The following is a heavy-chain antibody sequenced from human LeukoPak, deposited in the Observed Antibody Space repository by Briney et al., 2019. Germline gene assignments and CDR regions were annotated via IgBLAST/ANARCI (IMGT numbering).Heavy chain of an antibody. CDR2: FSATDGSA. CDR3: AKARIASAGTGAFDV. D-gene: IGHD6-13*01. Sequence: GGSLRLSRTASGFAFQAFEMHWVRQVPGKGLEWVSAFSATDGSAQYAESVKGRFTISRDNSKNSLYLQMNSLRDEDTAVYYCAKARIASAGTGAFDVWGQGTMVTVSS. CDR1: GFAFQAFE. J-gene: IGHJ3*01. V-gene: IGHV3-23*01.